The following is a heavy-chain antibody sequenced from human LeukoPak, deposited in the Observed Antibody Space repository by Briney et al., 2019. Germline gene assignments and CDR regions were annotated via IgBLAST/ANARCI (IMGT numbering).Heavy chain of an antibody. V-gene: IGHV6-1*01. CDR1: GDSFSSNSAA. J-gene: IGHJ4*02. Sequence: SQTLLLTCAISGDSFSSNSAAWIWIRQSPSRGLEWLGRTYYRSKWYTEYAVSVKSRITINPDTSKNQLSLQLSSVNPEDTAVYYCARLGSGSNYWGQGTLVTVSS. D-gene: IGHD3-10*01. CDR2: TYYRSKWYT. CDR3: ARLGSGSNY.